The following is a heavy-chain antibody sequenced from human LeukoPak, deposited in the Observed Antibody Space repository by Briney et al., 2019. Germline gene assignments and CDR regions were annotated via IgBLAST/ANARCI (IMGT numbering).Heavy chain of an antibody. CDR2: LSGSGGST. V-gene: IGHV3-23*01. Sequence: GGSLRLSCAASGFTFSSYAMSWVRQAPGKGLEWVSALSGSGGSTYYADSVKGRFTISRDNSKNTLYLQMNSLRAEDTAVYYCAKHYDILTGYLDAFDIWGQGTMVTVSS. CDR1: GFTFSSYA. J-gene: IGHJ3*02. D-gene: IGHD3-9*01. CDR3: AKHYDILTGYLDAFDI.